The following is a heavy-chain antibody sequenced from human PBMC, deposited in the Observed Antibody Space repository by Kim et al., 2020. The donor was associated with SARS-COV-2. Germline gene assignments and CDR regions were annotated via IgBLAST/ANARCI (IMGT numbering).Heavy chain of an antibody. V-gene: IGHV3-11*04. CDR3: ARDSGIAVAGTLDY. J-gene: IGHJ4*02. Sequence: DSVEGRFTISRDNAKNSLYLQMNSLRAEDTAVYYCARDSGIAVAGTLDYWGQGTMVTVSS. D-gene: IGHD6-19*01.